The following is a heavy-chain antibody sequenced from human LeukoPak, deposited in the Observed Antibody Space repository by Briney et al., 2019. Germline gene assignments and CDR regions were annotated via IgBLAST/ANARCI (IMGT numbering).Heavy chain of an antibody. CDR2: IIPIFGTA. V-gene: IGHV1-69*01. D-gene: IGHD5-24*01. CDR1: GGTSSSYA. CDR3: ARDEGRRDGYNLDY. J-gene: IGHJ4*02. Sequence: SVKVSCKASGGTSSSYAISWVRQAPGQGLEWMGGIIPIFGTANYAQKFQGRVTITADESTSTAYMELSSLRSEDTAVYYCARDEGRRDGYNLDYWGQGTLVTVSS.